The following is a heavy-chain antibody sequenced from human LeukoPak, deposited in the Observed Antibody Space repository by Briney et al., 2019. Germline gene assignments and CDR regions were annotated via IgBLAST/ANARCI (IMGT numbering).Heavy chain of an antibody. CDR2: ISGSGGST. D-gene: IGHD3-3*01. Sequence: QSGGSLRLSCAASGFTFSSYAMSWVRQAPGKGLEWVSAISGSGGSTYYADSVKGRFTISRDNSKNTLYLQMNSLRAEDTAVYYCAKSDSNDFWSGYPNSYYFDYWGQGTLVTVSS. CDR3: AKSDSNDFWSGYPNSYYFDY. J-gene: IGHJ4*02. V-gene: IGHV3-23*01. CDR1: GFTFSSYA.